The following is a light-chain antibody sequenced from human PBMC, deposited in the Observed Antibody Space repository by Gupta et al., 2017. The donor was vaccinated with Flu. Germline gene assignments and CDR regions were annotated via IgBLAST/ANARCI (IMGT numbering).Light chain of an antibody. CDR1: SSSIGSAT. V-gene: IGLV1-44*01. Sequence: VSLTCSGGSSSIGSATVDWYQQVPGMAPRLLIFANNQRPAGVPGRFSGSKSGTSASLAISGLQPEDEGDYYCATWIDALSGPVFGGGTKLVVL. CDR2: ANN. J-gene: IGLJ2*01. CDR3: ATWIDALSGPV.